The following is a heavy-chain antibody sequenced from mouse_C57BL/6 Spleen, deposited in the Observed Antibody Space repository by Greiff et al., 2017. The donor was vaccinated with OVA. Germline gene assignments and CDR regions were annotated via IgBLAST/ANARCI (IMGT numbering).Heavy chain of an antibody. D-gene: IGHD2-14*01. CDR2: IYPGSGST. CDR3: ARGGARRGYYYAMDY. CDR1: GYTFTSYW. Sequence: VQLQQSGAELVKPGASVKMSCKASGYTFTSYWITWVKQRPGQGLEWIGDIYPGSGSTNYNEKFKSKATLTVDTSSSTAYMQLSSLTSEDSAVYYCARGGARRGYYYAMDYWGQGTSVTVSS. J-gene: IGHJ4*01. V-gene: IGHV1-55*01.